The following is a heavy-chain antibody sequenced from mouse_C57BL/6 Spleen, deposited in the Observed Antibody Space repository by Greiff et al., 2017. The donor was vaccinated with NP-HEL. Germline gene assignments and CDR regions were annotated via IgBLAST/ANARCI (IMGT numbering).Heavy chain of an antibody. CDR3: ARKEANWAFAY. J-gene: IGHJ3*01. D-gene: IGHD4-1*01. V-gene: IGHV1-82*01. CDR2: IYPGDGDT. CDR1: GYAFSSSW. Sequence: VKLMESGPELVKPGASVKISCKASGYAFSSSWMNWVKQRPGKGLEWIGRIYPGDGDTNYNGKFKGKATLTADKSSSTAYMQLSSLTSEDSAVYFCARKEANWAFAYWGQGTLVTVSA.